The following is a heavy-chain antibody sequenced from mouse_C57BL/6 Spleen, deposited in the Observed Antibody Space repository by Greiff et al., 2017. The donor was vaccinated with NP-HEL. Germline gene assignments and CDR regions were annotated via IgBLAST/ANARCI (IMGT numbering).Heavy chain of an antibody. V-gene: IGHV1-15*01. CDR3: TRVGAGLGGDFDY. D-gene: IGHD2-4*01. J-gene: IGHJ2*01. CDR1: GYTFTDYE. Sequence: LVESGAELVRPGASVTLSCKASGYTFTDYEMHWVKQTPVHGLEWIGAIDPETGGTAYNQKFKGKAILTADKSSSTAYMELRSLTSEDSAVYYCTRVGAGLGGDFDYWGQGTTLTVSS. CDR2: IDPETGGT.